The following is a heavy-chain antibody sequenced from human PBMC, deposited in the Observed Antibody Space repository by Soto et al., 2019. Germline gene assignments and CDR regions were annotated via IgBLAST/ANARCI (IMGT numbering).Heavy chain of an antibody. J-gene: IGHJ4*02. CDR2: ITPFNGNT. Sequence: SVKVSCKASGYTFTYRYLHWVRQAPGQALEWMGWITPFNGNTNYAQKFQDRVTITRDRSMSTAYMELSSLRSEDTAVYYCARAVAVAADFDYWGQGTLVTVSS. D-gene: IGHD6-19*01. CDR1: GYTFTYRY. V-gene: IGHV1-45*02. CDR3: ARAVAVAADFDY.